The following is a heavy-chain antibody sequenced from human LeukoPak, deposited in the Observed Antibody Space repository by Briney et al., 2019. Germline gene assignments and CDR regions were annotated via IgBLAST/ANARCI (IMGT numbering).Heavy chain of an antibody. V-gene: IGHV1-69*05. CDR2: IIPIFGTA. CDR1: GGTFSSYA. CDR3: AHRAAYDSSAPPYYYYYMDV. D-gene: IGHD3-22*01. Sequence: SVKVSCKASGGTFSSYAISWVRQAPGQGLEWMGGIIPIFGTANYAQKFQGRVTITTDESTSTAYMELSSLRSEDTAVYYCAHRAAYDSSAPPYYYYYMDVWGKGTTVTVSS. J-gene: IGHJ6*03.